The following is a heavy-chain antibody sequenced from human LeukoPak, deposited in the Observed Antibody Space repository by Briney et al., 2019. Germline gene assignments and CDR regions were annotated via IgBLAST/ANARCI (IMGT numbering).Heavy chain of an antibody. CDR3: ARLELYYYGSGSYPPPDY. CDR2: IYPGDSDT. J-gene: IGHJ4*02. CDR1: GYSFTSYW. V-gene: IGHV5-51*03. Sequence: KPGESLKISCKGSGYSFTSYWIGWVRQMPGKGLEWMGIIYPGDSDTRYNPSFQGQVTISADKSISTAYLQWSSLKASDTAMYYCARLELYYYGSGSYPPPDYWGQGTLVTVSS. D-gene: IGHD3-10*01.